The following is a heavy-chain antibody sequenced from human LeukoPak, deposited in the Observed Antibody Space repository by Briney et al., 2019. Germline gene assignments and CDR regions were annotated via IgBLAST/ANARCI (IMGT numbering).Heavy chain of an antibody. V-gene: IGHV7-4-1*02. Sequence: ASVKVSCKASGYTFTSYAMNWVRQAPGQGLEWMGWINTNTGNPTYAQGFTGRFVFSLDTSVSTAYLQISSLKAEDTAVYYCARTPHSSGWFHLRIWFDPWGQGTLVTVSS. CDR2: INTNTGNP. D-gene: IGHD6-19*01. J-gene: IGHJ5*02. CDR3: ARTPHSSGWFHLRIWFDP. CDR1: GYTFTSYA.